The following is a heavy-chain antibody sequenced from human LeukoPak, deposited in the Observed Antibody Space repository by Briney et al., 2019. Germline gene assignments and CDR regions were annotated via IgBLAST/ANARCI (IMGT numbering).Heavy chain of an antibody. J-gene: IGHJ5*02. CDR2: IYHSGST. Sequence: SETLSLTCTVSGYSISSGYYWGWIRQPPGKGLEWIGRIYHSGSTYYNPSLKSRVTIAVDTSKNQFSLKLSSVTAADTAVYYCARDHYDFWSGHYNWFDPWGQGTLVTVSS. CDR3: ARDHYDFWSGHYNWFDP. V-gene: IGHV4-38-2*02. CDR1: GYSISSGYY. D-gene: IGHD3-3*01.